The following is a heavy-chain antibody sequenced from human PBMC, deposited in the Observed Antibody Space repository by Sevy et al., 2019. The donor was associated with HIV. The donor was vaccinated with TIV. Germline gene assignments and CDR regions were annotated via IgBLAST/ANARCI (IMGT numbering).Heavy chain of an antibody. D-gene: IGHD6-13*01. CDR1: GGTFSSYA. CDR3: ARETIIAAAGNFILDY. CDR2: IIPILGIA. Sequence: ASVKVSCKASGGTFSSYAISWVRQAPGQGLEWMGGIIPILGIANYAQKFQGRVTITADKSTSTAYMELSSLRSEDTAVYYCARETIIAAAGNFILDYWGQGTLVTVSS. J-gene: IGHJ4*02. V-gene: IGHV1-69*10.